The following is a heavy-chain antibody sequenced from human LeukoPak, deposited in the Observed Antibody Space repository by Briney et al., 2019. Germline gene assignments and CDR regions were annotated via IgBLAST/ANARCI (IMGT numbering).Heavy chain of an antibody. CDR3: ARNRRGYSYGPVDY. J-gene: IGHJ4*02. CDR2: ISAYNGNT. CDR1: GYTFTSYG. D-gene: IGHD5-18*01. V-gene: IGHV1-18*01. Sequence: GASEKVSCKASGYTFTSYGISWVRQAPGQGLEWMGWISAYNGNTNYAQKLQGRVTMTTDTSTSTAYMELRSLRSDDTAVYYCARNRRGYSYGPVDYWGQGTLVTVSS.